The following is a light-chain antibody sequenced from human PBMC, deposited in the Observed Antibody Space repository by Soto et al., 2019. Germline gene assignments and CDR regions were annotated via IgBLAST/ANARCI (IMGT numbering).Light chain of an antibody. V-gene: IGLV1-47*01. CDR3: AAWDGTLATLV. Sequence: QSVLTQPPSASGTPGQRVTMSCSGGSSNIGSNFVYWYQQVPGTAPKLLIYRNNQRPSGVPDRFSGSKSATSASLAITRLRSEDDADYLCAAWDGTLATLVFGGGTKLTVL. J-gene: IGLJ3*02. CDR1: SSNIGSNF. CDR2: RNN.